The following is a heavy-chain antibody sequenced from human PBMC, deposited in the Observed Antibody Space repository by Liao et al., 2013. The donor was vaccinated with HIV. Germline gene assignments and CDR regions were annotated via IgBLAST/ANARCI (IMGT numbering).Heavy chain of an antibody. CDR2: IYFGATT. CDR3: ATRVSRRRLGYLTP. CDR1: GGSISSSNYY. J-gene: IGHJ4*02. Sequence: QLQLQESGPGLVKPSETLSLTCTVSGGSISSSNYYWAWIRQPPGKGLEWIGTIYFGATTYYNPSLRSRVTVSVDLSKNQFSLKLNSVTAADTAVYYCATRVSRRRLGYLTPWAEGTRGHRLL. V-gene: IGHV4-39*07. D-gene: IGHD5/OR15-5a*01.